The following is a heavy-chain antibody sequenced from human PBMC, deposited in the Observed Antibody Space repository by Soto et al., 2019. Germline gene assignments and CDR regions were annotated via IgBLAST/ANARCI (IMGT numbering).Heavy chain of an antibody. Sequence: GASVKVSCKVSGYTLTELSMRWVRQAPGKGLEWMGGFDPEDGETIYAQKFQGRVTMTEDTSTDTAYMELSSLRSEDTAVYYCATVRITGYRDSEYYFDYWGQGTLVTVSS. CDR3: ATVRITGYRDSEYYFDY. CDR2: FDPEDGET. J-gene: IGHJ4*02. D-gene: IGHD3-16*01. CDR1: GYTLTELS. V-gene: IGHV1-24*01.